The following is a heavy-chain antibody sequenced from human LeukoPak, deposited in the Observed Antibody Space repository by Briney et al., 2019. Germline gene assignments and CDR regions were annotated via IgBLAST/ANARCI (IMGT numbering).Heavy chain of an antibody. D-gene: IGHD5-12*01. CDR2: MSFDGSNK. CDR1: GFTFNNYA. CDR3: ARDSFRAGIAPVTTIPRGPFDY. Sequence: GGSLRLSCAASGFTFNNYAMHWVRQAPGKGLEWVAVMSFDGSNKYYADSVKGRFTISRDNSKNTLYLQMNSLRGEDTAVYYCARDSFRAGIAPVTTIPRGPFDYWGQGTLVTVSS. V-gene: IGHV3-30-3*01. J-gene: IGHJ4*02.